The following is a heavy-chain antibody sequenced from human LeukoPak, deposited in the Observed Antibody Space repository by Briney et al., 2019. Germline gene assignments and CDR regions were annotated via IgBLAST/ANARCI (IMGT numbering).Heavy chain of an antibody. CDR3: AKDRITMARGLKPGFDY. V-gene: IGHV3-23*01. CDR1: GFTFSSYA. CDR2: ISGSGGST. D-gene: IGHD3-10*01. J-gene: IGHJ4*02. Sequence: PGGSLRLSCAASGFTFSSYAMSWVRQAPGKGLEWVSAISGSGGSTYYADSVKGRFTISRDNSKNTLYLQMNSLRAEDTAVYYCAKDRITMARGLKPGFDYWGQGTLVTVSS.